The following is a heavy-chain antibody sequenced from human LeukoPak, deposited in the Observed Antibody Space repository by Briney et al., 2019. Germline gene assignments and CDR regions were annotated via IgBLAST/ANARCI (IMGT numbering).Heavy chain of an antibody. CDR1: GGSISMNNNY. Sequence: SETLSLTCTVSGGSISMNNNYWVWIRQPPGKGLEWIGTIYHYGSPYYNPSLKSRVTLSVDTPQNHFSLHLRSVTAADTAVYYCARRPGYYDSIDSWGQGTLVTVFS. V-gene: IGHV4-39*01. CDR3: ARRPGYYDSIDS. CDR2: IYHYGSP. D-gene: IGHD3-22*01. J-gene: IGHJ4*02.